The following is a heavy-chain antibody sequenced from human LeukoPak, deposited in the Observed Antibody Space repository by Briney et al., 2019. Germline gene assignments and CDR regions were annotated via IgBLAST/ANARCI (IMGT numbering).Heavy chain of an antibody. J-gene: IGHJ4*02. CDR3: AKDRKLWGPSFDY. CDR2: ISGSGGST. Sequence: GGSLRLSCAASGFTFSSSAMSWVRQVPGTGLEWVSAISGSGGSTYYADSVKGRFTISRDNSKNTLYLQMNSLRAEDTAVYYCAKDRKLWGPSFDYWGQGTLVTVSS. CDR1: GFTFSSSA. D-gene: IGHD7-27*01. V-gene: IGHV3-23*01.